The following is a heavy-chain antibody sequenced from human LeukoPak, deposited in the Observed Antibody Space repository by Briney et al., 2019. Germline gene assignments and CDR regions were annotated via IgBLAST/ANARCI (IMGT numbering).Heavy chain of an antibody. J-gene: IGHJ4*02. CDR1: GFTFSNAW. CDR3: AKGSARRWFWYFDY. D-gene: IGHD4-23*01. Sequence: GGSLRLSCAASGFTFSNAWMSWVRQAPGKGLEWVSAISGSGGSTYYADSVKGRFTISRDNSKNTLYLQMNSLRAEDTAVYYCAKGSARRWFWYFDYWGQGTLVTVSS. V-gene: IGHV3-23*01. CDR2: ISGSGGST.